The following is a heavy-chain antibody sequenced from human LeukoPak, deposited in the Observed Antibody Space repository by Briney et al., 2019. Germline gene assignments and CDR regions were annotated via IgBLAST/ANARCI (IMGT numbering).Heavy chain of an antibody. D-gene: IGHD6-6*01. CDR2: IYYSGST. V-gene: IGHV4-59*11. CDR3: ASEQLVGDYYYYMDV. CDR1: GGSISSHY. Sequence: SETLSLTCTVSGGSISSHYWSWIRQPPGKGPERIGYIYYSGSTNYNPSLKSRVTISVDTSKNQFSLKLSSVTAADTAVYYCASEQLVGDYYYYMDVWGKGTTVTVSS. J-gene: IGHJ6*03.